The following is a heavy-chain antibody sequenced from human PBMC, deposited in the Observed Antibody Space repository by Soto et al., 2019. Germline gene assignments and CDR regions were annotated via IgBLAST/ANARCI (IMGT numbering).Heavy chain of an antibody. CDR2: ISWNSGSI. CDR3: AKDYSREWLGPLAY. CDR1: GFTFDDYA. V-gene: IGHV3-9*01. D-gene: IGHD5-12*01. J-gene: IGHJ4*02. Sequence: GGSLRLSCAASGFTFDDYAMHWVRQAPGKGLEWVSGISWNSGSIGYADSVKGRFTISRDNAKNSLYLQMNSLRAEDTALYYCAKDYSREWLGPLAYWGQGTLVTVSS.